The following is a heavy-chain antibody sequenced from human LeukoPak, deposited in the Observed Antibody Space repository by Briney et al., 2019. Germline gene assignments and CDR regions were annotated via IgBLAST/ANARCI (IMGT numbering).Heavy chain of an antibody. J-gene: IGHJ4*02. V-gene: IGHV3-33*07. CDR3: ARNYHDSSGYQESAFDY. Sequence: PGGSLRLSCAASGFTFSSYGMYWVRQAPGKGLEWVAAIWYDGSYKNYADSVKGRFTISRDNSEKTLYLQMSSLRVEDTAVYYCARNYHDSSGYQESAFDYWGQGTLVTVSS. D-gene: IGHD3-22*01. CDR1: GFTFSSYG. CDR2: IWYDGSYK.